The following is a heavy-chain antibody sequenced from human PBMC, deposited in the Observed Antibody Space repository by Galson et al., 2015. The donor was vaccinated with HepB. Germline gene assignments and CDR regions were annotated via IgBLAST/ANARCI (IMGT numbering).Heavy chain of an antibody. CDR1: GDSVSSDSTA. J-gene: IGHJ3*02. CDR3: ARGYALHM. Sequence: CAISGDSVSSDSTAWSWVRQSPSRGFEWLGRTYYRSKWYNDYAISVESRIVINADTSKNQFSLQLNSVTPEDTAVYYCARGYALHMWGQGTMVTVSS. V-gene: IGHV6-1*01. D-gene: IGHD3-16*01. CDR2: TYYRSKWYN.